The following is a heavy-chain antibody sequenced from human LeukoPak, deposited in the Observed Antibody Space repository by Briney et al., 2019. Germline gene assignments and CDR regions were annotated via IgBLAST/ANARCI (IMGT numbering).Heavy chain of an antibody. Sequence: ASVKVSCKASGYTFTSYDINWVRQATGQGLEWMGWMNPNSGNTGYAQKFQGRVTMTRNTSISTAYMELSSLRSEDTAVYYCARGGSYSRGRLKRNWFDPWGQGTLATVSS. J-gene: IGHJ5*02. CDR2: MNPNSGNT. D-gene: IGHD6-13*01. CDR3: ARGGSYSRGRLKRNWFDP. V-gene: IGHV1-8*01. CDR1: GYTFTSYD.